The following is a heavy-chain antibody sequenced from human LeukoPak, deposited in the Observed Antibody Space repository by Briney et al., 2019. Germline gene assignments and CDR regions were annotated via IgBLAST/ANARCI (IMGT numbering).Heavy chain of an antibody. J-gene: IGHJ5*02. CDR2: ITGSGGDT. Sequence: PGGSLRLSCAASRFTFSTYAMSWVRQAPGKGLEWVSGITGSGGDTYYADSVKGRFTISGDNSKNTLYLQMNTLRAEDTAVYYCAKDLVLELSHGFDPWGQGTLVTVSS. CDR1: RFTFSTYA. CDR3: AKDLVLELSHGFDP. V-gene: IGHV3-23*01. D-gene: IGHD1-26*01.